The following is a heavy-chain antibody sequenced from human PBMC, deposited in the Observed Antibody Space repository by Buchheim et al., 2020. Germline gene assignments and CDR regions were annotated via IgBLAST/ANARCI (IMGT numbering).Heavy chain of an antibody. V-gene: IGHV3-21*05. CDR1: GFTFSSYS. Sequence: VQLVESGRGVVQPGRSLRLSCAASGFTFSSYSMNWVRQAPGKGLEWVSYIARSSSYTDSADSVTGRFTVSSDDAKNSLSLQMDSLRGEDTALYYCARVAADCGGDCYSDYWGQGTL. D-gene: IGHD2-21*02. CDR2: IARSSSYT. CDR3: ARVAADCGGDCYSDY. J-gene: IGHJ4*02.